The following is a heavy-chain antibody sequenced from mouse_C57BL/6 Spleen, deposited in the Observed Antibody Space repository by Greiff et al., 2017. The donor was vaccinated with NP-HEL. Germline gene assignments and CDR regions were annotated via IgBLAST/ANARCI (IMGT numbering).Heavy chain of an antibody. Sequence: EVQLQQSGPELVKPGASVKISCKASGYTFTDYYMNWVKQSHGKSLEWIGDINPNNGGTSYNQKFKGKATLTVDKSSSTAYMELRSLTSEDAAVYYCARYYYSNLYFDYWGQGTTLTVSS. CDR1: GYTFTDYY. CDR2: INPNNGGT. CDR3: ARYYYSNLYFDY. J-gene: IGHJ2*01. D-gene: IGHD2-5*01. V-gene: IGHV1-26*01.